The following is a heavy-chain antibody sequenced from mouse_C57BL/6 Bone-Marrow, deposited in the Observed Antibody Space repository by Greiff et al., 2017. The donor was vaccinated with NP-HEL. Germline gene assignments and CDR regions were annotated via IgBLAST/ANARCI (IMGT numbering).Heavy chain of an antibody. Sequence: QVHVKQSGAELVRPGTSVKVSCKASGYAFTNYLIEWVKQRPGQGLEWIGVINPGSGGTNYNEKFKGKATLTADKSSSTAYMQLSSLTSEDSAVYFCARSMRWLLYFDYWGQGTTLTVSS. D-gene: IGHD2-3*01. CDR3: ARSMRWLLYFDY. V-gene: IGHV1-54*01. CDR2: INPGSGGT. CDR1: GYAFTNYL. J-gene: IGHJ2*01.